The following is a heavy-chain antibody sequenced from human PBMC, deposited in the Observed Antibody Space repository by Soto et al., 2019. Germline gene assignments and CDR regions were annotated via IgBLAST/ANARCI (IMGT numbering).Heavy chain of an antibody. D-gene: IGHD6-6*01. J-gene: IGHJ6*03. V-gene: IGHV3-21*01. Sequence: EVQLVEFGGGLVKPGGSLRLSCAASGLTFSRFSFNWVREAPGKGLEWVSFILSSSGSIYYADSVKGRFTISRDNAKKSRYRQMSSLKDEDTPVYYCARDAGDQVVRRGFYDYYRDVWGKGTTVTVSS. CDR1: GLTFSRFS. CDR3: ARDAGDQVVRRGFYDYYRDV. CDR2: ILSSSGSI.